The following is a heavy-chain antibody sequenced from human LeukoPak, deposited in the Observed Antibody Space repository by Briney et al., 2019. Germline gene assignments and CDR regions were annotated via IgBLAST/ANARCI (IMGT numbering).Heavy chain of an antibody. V-gene: IGHV4-59*01. CDR2: IFYSGNT. Sequence: SETLSLTCTVSGGSISSYYWSWIRQPPGKGLEWIGYIFYSGNTNYNPSLKSRVTISVDTSKNQFSLKVNSVTAADTAVYYCARDRYSGSPPTFDIWGQGTMVTVSS. J-gene: IGHJ3*02. CDR1: GGSISSYY. D-gene: IGHD1-26*01. CDR3: ARDRYSGSPPTFDI.